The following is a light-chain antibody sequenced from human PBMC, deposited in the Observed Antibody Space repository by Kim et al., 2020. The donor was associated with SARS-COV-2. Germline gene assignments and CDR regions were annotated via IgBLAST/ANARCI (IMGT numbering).Light chain of an antibody. V-gene: IGKV3-15*01. CDR3: QEYNYWPPWT. CDR2: GVS. Sequence: SPGETATLSCKASQSIGNKLAWYQQRPGGAPRLLMSGVSTRANGIPARFSGSGSGTEFTLTISSLQSEDSAFYFCQEYNYWPPWTFGQGTKVDIK. J-gene: IGKJ1*01. CDR1: QSIGNK.